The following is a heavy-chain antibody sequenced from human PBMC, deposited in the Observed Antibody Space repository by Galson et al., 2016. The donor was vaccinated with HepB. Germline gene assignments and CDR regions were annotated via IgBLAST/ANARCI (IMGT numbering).Heavy chain of an antibody. CDR3: AKDGCTSTSCYSY. CDR2: IFAGGDRI. D-gene: IGHD2-2*01. V-gene: IGHV3-23*01. J-gene: IGHJ4*02. Sequence: SLRLSCAASGFAFSNYAMSWVRQAPGKGLEWVSLIFAGGDRIFYADSVRGRFTISRDNSKNTLYLQMSSLRADDSAVYYCAKDGCTSTSCYSYWGQGTLVTVSA. CDR1: GFAFSNYA.